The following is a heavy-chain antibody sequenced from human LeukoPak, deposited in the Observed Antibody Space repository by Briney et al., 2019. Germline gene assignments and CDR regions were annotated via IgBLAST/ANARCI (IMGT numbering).Heavy chain of an antibody. CDR2: IYPGDSNT. Sequence: GESLKISCKGSGYSFTTYWIGWARQMPGKGLEWMGIIYPGDSNTKYSPSFQGQVTISADKSITTAYLQWSSLKASDTAMYYCARLRGYELILDTFDYWGQGTLVTVSS. D-gene: IGHD5-12*01. CDR3: ARLRGYELILDTFDY. CDR1: GYSFTTYW. V-gene: IGHV5-51*01. J-gene: IGHJ4*02.